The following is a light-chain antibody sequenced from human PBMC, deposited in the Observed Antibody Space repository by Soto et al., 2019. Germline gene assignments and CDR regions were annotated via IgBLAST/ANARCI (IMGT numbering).Light chain of an antibody. CDR3: QQYGGSPRVS. Sequence: EIVLTQSPGALSLSPGERATLSCRASQTVSDNYLAWYQQKLGQAPRLLIYGASTRATGIPDRFSGSGSGTDFTLTISRLEPEDFAVYYCQQYGGSPRVSFGGGTKVEIK. J-gene: IGKJ4*01. CDR2: GAS. V-gene: IGKV3-20*01. CDR1: QTVSDNY.